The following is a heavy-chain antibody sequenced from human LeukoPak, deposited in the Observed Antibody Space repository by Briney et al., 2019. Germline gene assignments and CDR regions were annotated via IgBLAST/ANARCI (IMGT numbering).Heavy chain of an antibody. D-gene: IGHD6-19*01. CDR3: ASSNGYSSGWYVALFFDY. J-gene: IGHJ4*02. CDR2: IYSGGST. V-gene: IGHV3-66*02. Sequence: GGSLRLSCAASGFTVRSNYMSWVRQAPGKGLEWVSVIYSGGSTYYADSVKGRFTISRDNSKNTLYLQMNSLRAEDTAVYYCASSNGYSSGWYVALFFDYWGQGTLVTVSS. CDR1: GFTVRSNY.